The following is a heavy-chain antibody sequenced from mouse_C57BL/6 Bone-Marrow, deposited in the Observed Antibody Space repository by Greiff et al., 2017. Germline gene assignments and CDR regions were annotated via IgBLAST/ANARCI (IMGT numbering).Heavy chain of an antibody. Sequence: VQLQQSGPELVKPGASVTISCKASGYSFTGYYMNWVKPSPEKSLEWIVEINPSTGGTTYNQKFKAKATLTVDTSSSTAYMQLKSLTSEDSAVYYCARGTDYYGSSYNWYFDVWGTGTTVTVSS. CDR3: ARGTDYYGSSYNWYFDV. J-gene: IGHJ1*03. V-gene: IGHV1-42*01. D-gene: IGHD1-1*01. CDR2: INPSTGGT. CDR1: GYSFTGYY.